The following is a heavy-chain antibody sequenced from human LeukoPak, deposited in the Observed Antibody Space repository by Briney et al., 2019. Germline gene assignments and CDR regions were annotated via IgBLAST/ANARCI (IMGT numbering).Heavy chain of an antibody. CDR3: ARRSVRGVIMEPFDY. V-gene: IGHV4-4*07. Sequence: SETLSLTCTVSGGSISSYYWSWIRQPAGKGLEWIGRIYTSGSTNYNPSLKSRVTISVDKSKNQFSLKLSSVTAADTAVYYCARRSVRGVIMEPFDYWGQGTLVTVSS. CDR1: GGSISSYY. J-gene: IGHJ4*02. D-gene: IGHD3-10*01. CDR2: IYTSGST.